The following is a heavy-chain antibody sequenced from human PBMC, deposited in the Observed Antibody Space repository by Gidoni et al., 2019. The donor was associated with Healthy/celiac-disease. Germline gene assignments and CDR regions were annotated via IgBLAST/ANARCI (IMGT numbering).Heavy chain of an antibody. J-gene: IGHJ5*02. CDR2: LNPSGGST. Sequence: QVQLVQSGAEVKKPGASVKVSCKASGYTFTSYYMHWVRQAPGQGLEWMGILNPSGGSTSYAQKFQGRVTMTRDTSTSTVYMELSSLRSEDTAVYYCAREDYYDSSGKVLGDPWGQGTLVTVSS. CDR3: AREDYYDSSGKVLGDP. CDR1: GYTFTSYY. D-gene: IGHD3-22*01. V-gene: IGHV1-46*01.